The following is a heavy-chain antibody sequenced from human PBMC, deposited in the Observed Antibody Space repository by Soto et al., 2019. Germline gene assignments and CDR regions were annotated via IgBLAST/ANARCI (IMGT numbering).Heavy chain of an antibody. V-gene: IGHV3-7*01. D-gene: IGHD6-25*01. Sequence: PGGSLRPSCGASGFIFSSHWMTWVRQAPGKGLEWVANINPDGSDDQYVDSVKGRFTISRDNAEHSLYLQMSSLRAEDTAVYYCARLYGSVSTFDYWGQGTLVTVSS. J-gene: IGHJ4*02. CDR3: ARLYGSVSTFDY. CDR1: GFIFSSHW. CDR2: INPDGSDD.